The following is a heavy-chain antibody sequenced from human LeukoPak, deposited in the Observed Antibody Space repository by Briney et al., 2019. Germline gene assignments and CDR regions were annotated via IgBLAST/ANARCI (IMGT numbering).Heavy chain of an antibody. D-gene: IGHD2-15*01. CDR3: ARVMVVVGWFDP. V-gene: IGHV4-4*02. CDR1: GGSISSSNW. CDR2: IYHSGST. Sequence: PSETLSLTCAVSGGSISSSNWWSWVRQPPGKGLEWIGEIYHSGSTNYNPSLKSRVAISVDKSKNQFSLKLSSVTAADTAVYYCARVMVVVGWFDPWGQGTLVTVSS. J-gene: IGHJ5*02.